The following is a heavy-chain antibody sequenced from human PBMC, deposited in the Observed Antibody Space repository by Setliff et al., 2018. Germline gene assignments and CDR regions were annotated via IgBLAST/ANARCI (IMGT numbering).Heavy chain of an antibody. D-gene: IGHD2-15*01. CDR3: ARSESCGSKCYSGFDS. J-gene: IGHJ4*02. V-gene: IGHV3-21*01. CDR1: GLPFSNSN. CDR2: IDVSSFWI. Sequence: PGGSLRLSCVASGLPFSNSNMNWVRQAPGEGLEWVSSIDVSSFWIYYADSVKGRFTISRDNAKNLLYLQMNSLRAEDTAVYYCARSESCGSKCYSGFDSWGQGSLVTVSS.